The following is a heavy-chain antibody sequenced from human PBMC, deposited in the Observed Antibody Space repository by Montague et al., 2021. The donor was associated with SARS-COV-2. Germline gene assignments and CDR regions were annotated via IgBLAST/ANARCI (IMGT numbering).Heavy chain of an antibody. CDR3: ARLWDFYGSGSYKNSWFDP. J-gene: IGHJ5*02. V-gene: IGHV4-39*02. CDR1: AGSISTNSYY. D-gene: IGHD3-10*01. Sequence: SETLSLTCTVSAGSISTNSYYWAWIRQPPGKGLEWIGSISYSGSTYFNPSLESRLTMSVDTSKNHFSLKLSSVTAADTAVYYCARLWDFYGSGSYKNSWFDPWGQGTRVTVSS. CDR2: ISYSGST.